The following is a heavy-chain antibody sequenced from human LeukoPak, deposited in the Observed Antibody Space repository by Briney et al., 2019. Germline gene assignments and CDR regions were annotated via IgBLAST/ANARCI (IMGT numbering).Heavy chain of an antibody. CDR1: GGSISSSSYY. Sequence: SETLSLTCTVSGGSISSSSYYWGWIRQPPGKGLEWIGSIYYSGSTYYNPSLKSRVTISVDTSKNQFSLKLSSVTAADTAVYYCARHRASAVPAAIDYWGQGTLVTVSS. CDR3: ARHRASAVPAAIDY. V-gene: IGHV4-39*01. D-gene: IGHD2-2*01. CDR2: IYYSGST. J-gene: IGHJ4*02.